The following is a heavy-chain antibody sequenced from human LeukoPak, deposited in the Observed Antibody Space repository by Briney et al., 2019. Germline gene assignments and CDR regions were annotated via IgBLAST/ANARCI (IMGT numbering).Heavy chain of an antibody. CDR1: GFTFSNYA. CDR3: AKGRYDSSGFNWAA. D-gene: IGHD3-22*01. CDR2: LSGSGGSA. Sequence: GGSLRLSCAASGFTFSNYAMSWVRQAPGKGLERVSALSGSGGSAYYADSVKGRFTISRDNSKNTLYLQMNSLRAEDTAVYYCAKGRYDSSGFNWAAWGQGTLVTVSS. J-gene: IGHJ4*02. V-gene: IGHV3-23*01.